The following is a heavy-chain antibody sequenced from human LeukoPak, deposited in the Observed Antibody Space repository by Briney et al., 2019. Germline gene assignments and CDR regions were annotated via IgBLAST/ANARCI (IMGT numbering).Heavy chain of an antibody. J-gene: IGHJ4*02. V-gene: IGHV3-23*01. CDR1: GFTFTSYA. CDR2: ISVSGGST. D-gene: IGHD3-10*01. CDR3: AKEEYRGRGVFFDY. Sequence: GGSLRLSCAASGFTFTSYAMSWVRHAPGKGRGWVSAISVSGGSTYYAASVKGRFTISRDNSKNTLYLQMNSLRAEDTAVYYCAKEEYRGRGVFFDYWGQGTLVTVSS.